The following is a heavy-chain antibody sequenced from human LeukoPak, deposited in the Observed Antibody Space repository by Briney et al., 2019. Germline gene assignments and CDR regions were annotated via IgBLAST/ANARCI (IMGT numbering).Heavy chain of an antibody. CDR2: IWLDGRK. CDR3: AKRGETSSWKYIDS. J-gene: IGHJ4*02. D-gene: IGHD3-10*01. Sequence: GGSLRLSCAASGFTFSSYAMHWVRQAPGKGLEWVAIIWLDGRKYYADSVKGRFTISRDNPKNTLYLQMNSLRPEDTAVYYCAKRGETSSWKYIDSWGQGTLVTVSS. V-gene: IGHV3-30*02. CDR1: GFTFSSYA.